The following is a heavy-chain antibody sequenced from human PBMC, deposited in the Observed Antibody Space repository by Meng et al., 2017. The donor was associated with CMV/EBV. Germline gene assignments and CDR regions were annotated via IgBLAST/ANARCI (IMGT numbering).Heavy chain of an antibody. CDR1: GFTFSSYA. J-gene: IGHJ4*02. CDR3: AKDRTPLRQTISGVVTAGDY. V-gene: IGHV3-23*01. D-gene: IGHD3-3*01. Sequence: GESLKISCAASGFTFSSYAMSWVRQAPGKGLEWVSAISGSGGSTYYADSVKGRFTISRDNSKNTLYLQMNSLRAEDTAVYYCAKDRTPLRQTISGVVTAGDYWGQGTLVTVSS. CDR2: ISGSGGST.